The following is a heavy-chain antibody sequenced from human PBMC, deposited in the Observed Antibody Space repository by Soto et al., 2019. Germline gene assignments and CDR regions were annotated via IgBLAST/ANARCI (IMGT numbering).Heavy chain of an antibody. J-gene: IGHJ6*02. D-gene: IGHD6-13*01. Sequence: PSETLSLTCTVTGGSIGSYYWIWIRQSPGRGLEWIGCVYYSDGTNYNPALKSRATMSMDKSNNQFSLRLRSVTAADTAVYYCARTESSSWSFFYYGMDVWGQGTTVTVSS. CDR2: VYYSDGT. V-gene: IGHV4-59*01. CDR1: GGSIGSYY. CDR3: ARTESSSWSFFYYGMDV.